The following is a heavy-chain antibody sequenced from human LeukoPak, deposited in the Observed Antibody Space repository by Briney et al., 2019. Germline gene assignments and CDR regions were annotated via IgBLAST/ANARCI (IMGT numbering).Heavy chain of an antibody. V-gene: IGHV1-24*01. CDR2: FDPEDGET. D-gene: IGHD5-12*01. CDR3: ATERTDIVATAYDY. Sequence: ASVKVSCKISGYTLSELSMHWVRQAPGKGLEWMGGFDPEDGETIYAQKFQGRVTMTEDTSTDTAYMELSSLRSEDTAVYYCATERTDIVATAYDYWGQGTLVTVSS. CDR1: GYTLSELS. J-gene: IGHJ4*02.